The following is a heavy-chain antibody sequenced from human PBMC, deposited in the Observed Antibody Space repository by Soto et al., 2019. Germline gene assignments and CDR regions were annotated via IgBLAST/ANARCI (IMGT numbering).Heavy chain of an antibody. CDR3: ARDKSKGFGELAVDAFDI. V-gene: IGHV3-48*01. D-gene: IGHD3-10*01. J-gene: IGHJ3*02. CDR1: GFTFSSYS. CDR2: ISSSSSTI. Sequence: GGSLRLSCAASGFTFSSYSMNWVRQAPGKGLEWVSYISSSSSTIYYADSVKGRFTISRDNAKNSLYLQMNSLRAEDTAVYYCARDKSKGFGELAVDAFDIWGQGTMVTVSS.